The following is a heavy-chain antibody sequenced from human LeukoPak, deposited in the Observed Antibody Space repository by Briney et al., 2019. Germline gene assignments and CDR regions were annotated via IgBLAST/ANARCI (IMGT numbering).Heavy chain of an antibody. Sequence: ASVKVSCKAPGYTFTGYYMHWVRQAPGQGLEWMGWISAYNGNTNYAQKLQGRVTMTTDTSTSTAYMELRSLRSDDTAVYYCAREGKSGSYSNWFDPWGQGTLVTVSS. CDR2: ISAYNGNT. D-gene: IGHD1-26*01. CDR3: AREGKSGSYSNWFDP. CDR1: GYTFTGYY. V-gene: IGHV1-18*04. J-gene: IGHJ5*02.